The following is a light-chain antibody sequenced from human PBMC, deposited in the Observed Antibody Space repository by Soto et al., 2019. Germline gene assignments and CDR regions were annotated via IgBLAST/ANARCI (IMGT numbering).Light chain of an antibody. J-gene: IGKJ4*01. CDR3: QQYGSSPST. V-gene: IGKV3-20*01. CDR2: GAS. CDR1: QSVSSSY. Sequence: EIVLTQSPGTLSLSPGERATLFCRASQSVSSSYLAWYQQKPGQAPRLFIYGASSRATGIPDRFSGSGSGTDFTLTISRLEPEDFAVYYCQQYGSSPSTFGGGTKVEIK.